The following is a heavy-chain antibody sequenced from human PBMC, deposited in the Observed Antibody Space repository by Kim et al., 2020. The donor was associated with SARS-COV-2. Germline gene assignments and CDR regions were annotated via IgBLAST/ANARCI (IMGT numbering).Heavy chain of an antibody. CDR1: GYSIYSSNW. CDR3: ARTVPRSGRAVAGQFDY. J-gene: IGHJ4*02. CDR2: IYYSGST. D-gene: IGHD6-19*01. V-gene: IGHV4-28*01. Sequence: SETLSLTCAVSGYSIYSSNWWGWIRQPPGKGLEWIGYIYYSGSTFYNPSLESRVTMSVDTSKNQFSLKLSSVTAVDTAVYYCARTVPRSGRAVAGQFDYWGQGTLVTVSS.